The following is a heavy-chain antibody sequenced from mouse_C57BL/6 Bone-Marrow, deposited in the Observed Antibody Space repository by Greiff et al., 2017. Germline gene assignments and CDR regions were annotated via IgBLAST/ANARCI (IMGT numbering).Heavy chain of an antibody. CDR3: ARKRVYYGNYVNY. D-gene: IGHD2-1*01. CDR1: GYTFTSYG. J-gene: IGHJ2*01. Sequence: VQLQESGAELARPGASVKLSCKASGYTFTSYGISWVKQRTGQGLEWIGEIYPRSGNTYYNEKFKGKATLTADKSSSTAYMELRSLTSEDSAVYFRARKRVYYGNYVNYWGQGTTLTVSS. CDR2: IYPRSGNT. V-gene: IGHV1-81*01.